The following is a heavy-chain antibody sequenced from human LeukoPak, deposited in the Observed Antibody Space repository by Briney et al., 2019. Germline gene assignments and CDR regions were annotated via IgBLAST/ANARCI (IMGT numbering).Heavy chain of an antibody. CDR1: GYTFTSYN. D-gene: IGHD3-16*01. V-gene: IGHV1-8*01. Sequence: ASVKVSCKASGYTFTSYNINWVRQATGQGLEWMGWMNSNSGNTDYAQKFQGRVTMTRNTSISTAYMELSSLRSEDTAVYYCATAPVTDNWFDPWGQGTLVTVSS. CDR3: ATAPVTDNWFDP. CDR2: MNSNSGNT. J-gene: IGHJ5*02.